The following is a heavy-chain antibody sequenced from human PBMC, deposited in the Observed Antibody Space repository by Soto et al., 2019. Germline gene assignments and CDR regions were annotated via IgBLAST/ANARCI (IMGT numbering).Heavy chain of an antibody. CDR3: ARGDYGTGGYPFPYLDY. V-gene: IGHV1-2*02. D-gene: IGHD2-8*02. CDR1: GYSFTGYY. Sequence: HEHLVQSGAEVKRPGASLKVSCKASGYSFTGYYIHWVRQAPGQGLEWMGWINPDSGATNYAQNFQGRVTLTSDTSISTASMDLTSLTSDDPAVYYCARGDYGTGGYPFPYLDYWGQGTLVIVSS. J-gene: IGHJ4*02. CDR2: INPDSGAT.